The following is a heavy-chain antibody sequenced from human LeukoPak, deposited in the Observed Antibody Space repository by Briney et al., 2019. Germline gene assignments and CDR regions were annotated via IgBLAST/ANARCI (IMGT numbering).Heavy chain of an antibody. V-gene: IGHV3-21*01. D-gene: IGHD3-10*01. Sequence: GGSLRLSCAASGFTFTTYSVNWVRQAPGKGLEWVSSISTSSSSVYYADSVKGRFTISRDNAKNSLYLQMNSLRAEDTAVYYCARVSLYYGSGTYYPPDYWGQGTLVTVSS. CDR3: ARVSLYYGSGTYYPPDY. CDR1: GFTFTTYS. CDR2: ISTSSSSV. J-gene: IGHJ4*02.